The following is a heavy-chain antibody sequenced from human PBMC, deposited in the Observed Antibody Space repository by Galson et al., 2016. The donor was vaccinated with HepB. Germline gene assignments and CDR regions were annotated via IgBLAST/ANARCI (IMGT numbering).Heavy chain of an antibody. D-gene: IGHD6-13*01. CDR2: ISAYNGHT. CDR1: GYTSTNYG. V-gene: IGHV1-18*01. J-gene: IGHJ1*01. Sequence: SVKVSCKASGYTSTNYGISWVRQAPGQGLEWMGWISAYNGHTNYAQKLQGRVTMTTDTSTSTAYMELRSLRSEDTAVYYCATFLEYASSWFEDEYLQHWGQGTLVSVSS. CDR3: ATFLEYASSWFEDEYLQH.